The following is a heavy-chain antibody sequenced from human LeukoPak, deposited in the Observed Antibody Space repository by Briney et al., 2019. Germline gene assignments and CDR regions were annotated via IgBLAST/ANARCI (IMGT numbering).Heavy chain of an antibody. J-gene: IGHJ3*02. D-gene: IGHD2-21*02. CDR3: ARGGLAYCGGDCYRAFDI. CDR2: INPSGGST. Sequence: ASVKVSCTASGYTFTSYYMHWVRQAPGQGLEWMGIINPSGGSTSYAQKFQGRVTMTRDTSTSTVYMELSSLRSEDTAVYYCARGGLAYCGGDCYRAFDIWGQGTMVTVSS. V-gene: IGHV1-46*01. CDR1: GYTFTSYY.